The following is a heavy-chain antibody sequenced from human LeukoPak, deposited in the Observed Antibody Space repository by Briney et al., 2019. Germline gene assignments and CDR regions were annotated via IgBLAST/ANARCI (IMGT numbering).Heavy chain of an antibody. D-gene: IGHD3-10*01. V-gene: IGHV3-15*01. Sequence: TGGSLRLSCAASGFTFSNAWMSWVRQAPGKGLEWVGRIKSKTDGGTTDYAAPVKGRFTISRDDSKNTLYLQMNSLKTEDTAVYYCTRVRPYYYGSGWPANDYWGQGTLVTVSS. CDR3: TRVRPYYYGSGWPANDY. CDR2: IKSKTDGGTT. J-gene: IGHJ4*02. CDR1: GFTFSNAW.